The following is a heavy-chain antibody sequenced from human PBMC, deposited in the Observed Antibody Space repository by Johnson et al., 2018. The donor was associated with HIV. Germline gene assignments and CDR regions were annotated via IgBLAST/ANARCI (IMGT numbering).Heavy chain of an antibody. CDR3: ARERPGSGYDWGDSFDI. CDR1: GFTFSNYG. CDR2: IRHDGSKK. J-gene: IGHJ3*02. D-gene: IGHD5-12*01. Sequence: QVQVVESGGGVVQPGGSLRLSCAASGFTFSNYGMHWVRQAPGKGLEWVAFIRHDGSKKYYADSVKGRVTISRDNSKNALYLRMNSLRAEDMAVYYCARERPGSGYDWGDSFDIWGQGTMVTVSS. V-gene: IGHV3-30*02.